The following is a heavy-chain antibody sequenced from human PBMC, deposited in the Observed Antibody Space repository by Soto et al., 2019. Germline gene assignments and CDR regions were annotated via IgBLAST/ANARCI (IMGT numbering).Heavy chain of an antibody. CDR2: ISYDGSNK. D-gene: IGHD5-18*01. Sequence: GGSLRLSCAASGFTFSSYGMHWVRQAPGKGLEWVAVISYDGSNKYYADSVKGRFTISRDNSKNTLYLQMNSLRAEDTAVYYCAKDGDTAMASYYYYYMDVWGKGTTVTVSS. V-gene: IGHV3-30*18. J-gene: IGHJ6*03. CDR3: AKDGDTAMASYYYYYMDV. CDR1: GFTFSSYG.